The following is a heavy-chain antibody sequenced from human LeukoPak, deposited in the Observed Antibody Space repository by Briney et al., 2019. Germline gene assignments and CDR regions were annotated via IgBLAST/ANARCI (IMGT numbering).Heavy chain of an antibody. Sequence: SETLSLTCTVSGGSISGYSWTWIRQPPGQGLEWIGYFHNSRTTNYNPSPTGRVTISVDTAMDQISLKLNSVTAADTAVYYCARGHLGLSPWGQGTLVTVSS. CDR2: FHNSRTT. CDR1: GGSISGYS. D-gene: IGHD3-10*01. V-gene: IGHV4-59*01. J-gene: IGHJ5*02. CDR3: ARGHLGLSP.